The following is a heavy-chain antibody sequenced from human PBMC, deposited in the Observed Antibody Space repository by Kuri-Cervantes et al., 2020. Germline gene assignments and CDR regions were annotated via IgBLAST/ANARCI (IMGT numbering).Heavy chain of an antibody. CDR1: GYTFTSYG. J-gene: IGHJ5*02. V-gene: IGHV1-18*01. CDR3: AADIPHNWNDDMWWFDP. CDR2: ISAYNGNT. Sequence: ASVKVSCKASGYTFTSYGISWVRQAPGQGLEWMGWISAYNGNTNYAQKLQGRVTMTTDTSTSTAYMKMSSLKSEDTAVYYCAADIPHNWNDDMWWFDPWGQGTLVTVSS. D-gene: IGHD1-1*01.